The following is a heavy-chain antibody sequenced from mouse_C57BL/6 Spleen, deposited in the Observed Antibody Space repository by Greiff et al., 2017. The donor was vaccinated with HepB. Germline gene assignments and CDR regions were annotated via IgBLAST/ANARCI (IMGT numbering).Heavy chain of an antibody. V-gene: IGHV1-4*01. CDR1: GYTFTSYT. Sequence: QVQLQQSGAEMARPGASVKMSCKASGYTFTSYTMHWVKQRPGQGLEWIGYINPSSGYTKYNQKFKDKATLTADKSSSTAYMQLSSLTSEDSAVYYCARSGAYAMDYWGQGTSVTVSS. J-gene: IGHJ4*01. CDR3: ARSGAYAMDY. CDR2: INPSSGYT.